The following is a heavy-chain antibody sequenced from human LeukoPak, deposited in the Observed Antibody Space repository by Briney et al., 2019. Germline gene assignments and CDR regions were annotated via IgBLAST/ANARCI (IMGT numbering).Heavy chain of an antibody. D-gene: IGHD5-18*01. CDR3: VRGGQGDGHSADEGFDI. CDR2: TYYRSNWYN. V-gene: IGHV6-1*01. CDR1: GDSVLSNSS. Sequence: SQTLSLTCAVSGDSVLSNSSWNWIRQSPPRGLEWLGRTYYRSNWYNDYGVSVKSRININPDTSKNLFSLQLSSVTPEDTAVYYCVRGGQGDGHSADEGFDIWGQGTMVTVS. J-gene: IGHJ3*02.